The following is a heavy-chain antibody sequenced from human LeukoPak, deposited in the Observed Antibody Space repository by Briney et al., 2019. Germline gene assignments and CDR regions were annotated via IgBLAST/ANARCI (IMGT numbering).Heavy chain of an antibody. J-gene: IGHJ4*02. V-gene: IGHV3-33*01. Sequence: PGRSLRLSCAASGFPFSSYGMHWVRQAPGKGLEWVAVIWYDGSNKYYADSVKGRFTISRDNSKNTLYLQMNSLRAEDTAVYYCATDKAGYDILTGHFDYWGQGTLVTVSS. CDR1: GFPFSSYG. D-gene: IGHD3-9*01. CDR3: ATDKAGYDILTGHFDY. CDR2: IWYDGSNK.